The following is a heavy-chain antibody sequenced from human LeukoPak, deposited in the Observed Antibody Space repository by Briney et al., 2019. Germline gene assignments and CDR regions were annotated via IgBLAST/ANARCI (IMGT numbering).Heavy chain of an antibody. CDR1: GGTFSSYA. J-gene: IGHJ3*02. CDR2: IIPIFGTA. Sequence: GSSVXXSCKASGGTFSSYAISWVRQAPGQGLEWMGGIIPIFGTANYAQKFQGRVRITTDESTSAAYMELSRVRDEDTAVYYCARVTMVRGVILHDAFDIWGQGTMVTVSS. D-gene: IGHD3-10*01. CDR3: ARVTMVRGVILHDAFDI. V-gene: IGHV1-69*05.